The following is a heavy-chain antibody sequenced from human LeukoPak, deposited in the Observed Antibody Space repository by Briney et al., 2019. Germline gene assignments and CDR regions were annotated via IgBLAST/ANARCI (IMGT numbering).Heavy chain of an antibody. Sequence: PGGSRRLSWAASGFTFDDYAMHWVRQAPGKGLDWVPGISWSSGSIGYADSVKGRFTISRDSAKNSLYLQMNSLRAEDTALYYCAKGLYYYGSGSKNVFDYWGQGTLVTVSS. CDR2: ISWSSGSI. V-gene: IGHV3-9*01. CDR3: AKGLYYYGSGSKNVFDY. J-gene: IGHJ4*02. D-gene: IGHD3-10*01. CDR1: GFTFDDYA.